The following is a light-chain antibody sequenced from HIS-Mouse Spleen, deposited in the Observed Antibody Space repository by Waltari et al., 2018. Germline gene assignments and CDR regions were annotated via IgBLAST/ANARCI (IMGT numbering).Light chain of an antibody. CDR2: AAS. Sequence: DIQMTQSPSSLSASVGDRFTITCRASQSISSYLNWYQQKPGKTPKLLIYAASSLQSGVPSRFSGSGSGTDFTLTISSLQPEDFATYYCQQSYSTPLVTFGGGTKVEIK. J-gene: IGKJ4*01. V-gene: IGKV1-39*01. CDR1: QSISSY. CDR3: QQSYSTPLVT.